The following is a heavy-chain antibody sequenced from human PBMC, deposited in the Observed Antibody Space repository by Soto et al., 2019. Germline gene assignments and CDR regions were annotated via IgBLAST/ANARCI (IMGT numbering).Heavy chain of an antibody. CDR1: GYTFTSYG. V-gene: IGHV1-18*01. CDR3: ERVLDSYNWNDLLDP. D-gene: IGHD1-20*01. J-gene: IGHJ5*02. Sequence: ASVKVSCKASGYTFTSYGISWVRQAPGQGLEWMGWISAYNGNTNYAQKLQGRVTMTTDTSTSTVYMELRSLRSDDTAVYYCERVLDSYNWNDLLDPWGQGPLVTVSS. CDR2: ISAYNGNT.